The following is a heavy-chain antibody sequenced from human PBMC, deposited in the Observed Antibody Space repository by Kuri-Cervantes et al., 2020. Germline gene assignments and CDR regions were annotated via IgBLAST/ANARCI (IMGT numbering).Heavy chain of an antibody. J-gene: IGHJ4*02. Sequence: GGSLRLSCEASGFTFSSYGMNWVRQAPGKGLEWVAVIWYDGSNKYYADSVKGRFTISRDNSKNTLYLQMNSLSAEDTAVYYCARDSGAVIADSWGQGTLVTVSS. CDR2: IWYDGSNK. D-gene: IGHD3-10*01. CDR3: ARDSGAVIADS. V-gene: IGHV3-33*01. CDR1: GFTFSSYG.